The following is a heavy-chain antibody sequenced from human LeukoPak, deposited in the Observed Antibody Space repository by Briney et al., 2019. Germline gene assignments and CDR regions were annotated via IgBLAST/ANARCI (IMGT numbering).Heavy chain of an antibody. CDR1: GYTFTSYD. J-gene: IGHJ5*02. Sequence: ASVKVSCKASGYTFTSYDINWVRQATGQGLEWMGWMNPNSGNTGYAQKFQGRVTMTTDTSTSTAYMELSSLRSEDTAVYYCARDLRARRFRFDPWGQGTLVTVCS. V-gene: IGHV1-8*01. CDR3: ARDLRARRFRFDP. D-gene: IGHD3-16*01. CDR2: MNPNSGNT.